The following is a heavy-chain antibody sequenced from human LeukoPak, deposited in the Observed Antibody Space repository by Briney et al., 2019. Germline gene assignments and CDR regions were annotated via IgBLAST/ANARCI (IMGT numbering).Heavy chain of an antibody. D-gene: IGHD2-15*01. CDR1: GGSFSGYY. CDR2: INHSGST. CDR3: ARISRGGSCSD. J-gene: IGHJ4*02. Sequence: SETLSLTCAVYGGSFSGYYWSWIRQPPGKGLEWIGEINHSGSTNYNPSLKSRVTISVDTSKNQFSLKLSSVTAADTAVYYCARISRGGSCSDWGQGTLVTVSS. V-gene: IGHV4-34*01.